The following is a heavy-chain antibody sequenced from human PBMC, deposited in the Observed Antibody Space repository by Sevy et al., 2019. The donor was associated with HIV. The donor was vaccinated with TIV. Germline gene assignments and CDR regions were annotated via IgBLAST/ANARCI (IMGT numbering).Heavy chain of an antibody. CDR1: GYTFTGYY. Sequence: ASVKVSCKASGYTFTGYYMHWVRQAPGQGLEWMGWINPNSGGTNYAQKFQGRVTMTRDTSISTAYMELSRLRSDDTAVYYCARDLLECFYGMDVWGQGTTVTVSS. D-gene: IGHD3-3*01. V-gene: IGHV1-2*02. J-gene: IGHJ6*02. CDR3: ARDLLECFYGMDV. CDR2: INPNSGGT.